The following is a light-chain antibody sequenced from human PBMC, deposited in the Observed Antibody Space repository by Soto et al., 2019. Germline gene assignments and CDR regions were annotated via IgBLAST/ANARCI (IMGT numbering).Light chain of an antibody. Sequence: QSALTQPRSVSGSPGQSVTISCSGTSSDVGGHNYVSWYQQHPGKAPKLMISSVSKRPSGVPDRFSGSKSGNTASLTISGLQAEDEADYHCCSYAGSYTYVFGTGTKLTVL. J-gene: IGLJ1*01. V-gene: IGLV2-11*01. CDR1: SSDVGGHNY. CDR2: SVS. CDR3: CSYAGSYTYV.